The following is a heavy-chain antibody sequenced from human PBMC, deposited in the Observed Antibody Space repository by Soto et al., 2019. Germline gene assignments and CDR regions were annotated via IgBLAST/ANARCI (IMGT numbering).Heavy chain of an antibody. J-gene: IGHJ2*01. V-gene: IGHV4-34*01. CDR2: INDRGSI. D-gene: IGHD3-9*01. CDR3: ARESHDILTGPPWVWYFDL. CDR1: GGSFSGYY. Sequence: QVQLQQWGAGPLRPLETLSLTCGVSGGSFSGYYWAWIRQSPGKGLEWIGEINDRGSINYNPSLKSRVSISVDTSKNHYTLNLRSVTDAATAVYYCARESHDILTGPPWVWYFDLWGRGTLVTVSS.